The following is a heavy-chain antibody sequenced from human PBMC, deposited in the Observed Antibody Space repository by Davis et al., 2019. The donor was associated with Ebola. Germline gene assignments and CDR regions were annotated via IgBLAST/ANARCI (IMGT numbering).Heavy chain of an antibody. CDR1: LFFVGNNY. J-gene: IGHJ4*02. V-gene: IGHV3-53*01. CDR3: TRDYPSPAAF. Sequence: GESLKISCVASLFFVGNNYMTWVRQAPGKGLEWISVIYSAGDTYYADSLKGRFTISRNNSKNTLYLQMNSLRVEDTAVYYCTRDYPSPAAFWGQGTLVTVSS. CDR2: IYSAGDT. D-gene: IGHD2-2*01.